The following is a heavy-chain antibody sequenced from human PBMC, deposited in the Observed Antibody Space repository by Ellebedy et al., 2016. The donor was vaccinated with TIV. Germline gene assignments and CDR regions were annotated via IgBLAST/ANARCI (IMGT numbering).Heavy chain of an antibody. CDR2: IWYDGGNK. CDR3: ARPSYQLLSYYFDS. Sequence: GESLKISCAASGFTFSSYGMHWVRQAPGKGLEWVAIIWYDGGNKYYADSVKGRFTISRDDSKNEVFLQMSSLRAEDTAVYYCARPSYQLLSYYFDSWGQGTLVTVSS. D-gene: IGHD2-2*01. J-gene: IGHJ4*02. V-gene: IGHV3-33*01. CDR1: GFTFSSYG.